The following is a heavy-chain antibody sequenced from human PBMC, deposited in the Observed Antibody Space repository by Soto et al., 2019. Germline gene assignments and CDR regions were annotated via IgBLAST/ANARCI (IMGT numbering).Heavy chain of an antibody. CDR3: ARGGECSGGSCYGLYYGMDV. D-gene: IGHD2-15*01. J-gene: IGHJ6*02. Sequence: SETLSLTCAVSGGSISSGGYSWSWIRQPPGKGLEWIGYIYHSGSTYYNPSLKSRVTISVDRSRNQFSLKLSSVTAADTAVYYCARGGECSGGSCYGLYYGMDVWGQGTTVTVSS. V-gene: IGHV4-30-2*01. CDR1: GGSISSGGYS. CDR2: IYHSGST.